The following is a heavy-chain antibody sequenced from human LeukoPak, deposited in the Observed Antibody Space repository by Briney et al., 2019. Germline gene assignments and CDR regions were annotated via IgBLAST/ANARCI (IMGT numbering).Heavy chain of an antibody. CDR3: ARDRGNLQH. V-gene: IGHV4-59*01. D-gene: IGHD1-14*01. J-gene: IGHJ1*01. Sequence: PSETLSLTCTVSGGSISSYYWSWIRQPPGKGLEWIGYIYYSGSTNYNPSLKSRVTISVDTSKNQFSLKLSSVPAADTAVYYCARDRGNLQHWGQGTLVTVSS. CDR1: GGSISSYY. CDR2: IYYSGST.